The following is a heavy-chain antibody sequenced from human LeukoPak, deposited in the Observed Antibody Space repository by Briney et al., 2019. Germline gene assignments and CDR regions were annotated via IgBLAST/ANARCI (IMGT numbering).Heavy chain of an antibody. CDR2: INHSGST. CDR3: ASQYYYDSSGYYYIDY. D-gene: IGHD3-22*01. J-gene: IGHJ4*02. V-gene: IGHV4-34*01. CDR1: GGSFSGYY. Sequence: ASETLSLTCAVYGGSFSGYYWSWIRQPPGKGLEWIGEINHSGSTNYNPSLKSRVTISVDTSKNQFSLKLSSVTAADTAVYYCASQYYYDSSGYYYIDYWGQGTLVTVSS.